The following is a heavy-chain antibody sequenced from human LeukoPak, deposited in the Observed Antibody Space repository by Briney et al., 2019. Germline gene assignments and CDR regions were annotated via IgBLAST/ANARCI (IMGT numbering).Heavy chain of an antibody. D-gene: IGHD3-10*01. CDR1: GFTFSSYA. V-gene: IGHV3-23*01. Sequence: GGSLRLSCTASGFTFSSYAMSWVRQAPGKGLEWVSAISGSGGSTYYADSVQGRFTISRDNSKNTLYLQMNSLRAEDTAVYYCAKEPSSYYGSGYGYFDYWGQGTPVTVSS. CDR2: ISGSGGST. CDR3: AKEPSSYYGSGYGYFDY. J-gene: IGHJ4*02.